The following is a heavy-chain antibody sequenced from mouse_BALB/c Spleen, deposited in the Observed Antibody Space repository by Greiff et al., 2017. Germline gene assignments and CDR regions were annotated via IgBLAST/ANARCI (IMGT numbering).Heavy chain of an antibody. CDR2: INSNGGST. J-gene: IGHJ1*01. CDR3: ARDYGSSYWYFDV. V-gene: IGHV5-6-3*01. D-gene: IGHD1-1*01. CDR1: GFTFSSYG. Sequence: VQLKESGAGLVQPGGSLKLSCAASGFTFSSYGMSWVRQTPDKRLELVATINSNGGSTYYPDSVKGRFTISRDNAKNTLYLQMSSLKSEDTAMYYCARDYGSSYWYFDVWGAGTTVTVSS.